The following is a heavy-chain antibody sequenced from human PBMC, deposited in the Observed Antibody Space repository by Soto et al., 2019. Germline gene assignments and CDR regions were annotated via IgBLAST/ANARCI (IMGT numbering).Heavy chain of an antibody. CDR1: GGTFNNYA. J-gene: IGHJ4*02. CDR2: INPSGGSS. V-gene: IGHV1-46*02. Sequence: ASVKVSCTDSGGTFNNYAFSWVRQAPGQGLEWMGIINPSGGSSSYAQKFQGRVTMTRDTSTSTVYMELSSLRSEDTAVYYCARVYCSGGSCYSIDYWGQGTLVTVSS. D-gene: IGHD2-15*01. CDR3: ARVYCSGGSCYSIDY.